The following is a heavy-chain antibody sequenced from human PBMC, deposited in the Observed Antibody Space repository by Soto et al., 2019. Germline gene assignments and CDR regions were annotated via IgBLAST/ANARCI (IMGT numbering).Heavy chain of an antibody. V-gene: IGHV3-23*01. CDR3: AKRQGQNSNFEY. CDR2: ISGSGGTA. CDR1: GFTFSSYA. J-gene: IGHJ4*01. D-gene: IGHD1-7*01. Sequence: EVQLLESGGGSVQPGGALRLCCAGSGFTFSSYAMHWVRRPPGKGLEWVSSISGSGGTAYYADSVKGRFSISRDSLVNTLYLQTNSLRAEDTAVYYCAKRQGQNSNFEYWRQRTLVTVS.